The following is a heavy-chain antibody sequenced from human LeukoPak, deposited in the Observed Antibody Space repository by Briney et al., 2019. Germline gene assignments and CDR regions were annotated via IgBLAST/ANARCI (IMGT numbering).Heavy chain of an antibody. CDR1: GFTFCSYA. CDR3: ARDRQGGGAAAGTPYYYYMDV. V-gene: IGHV3-64*01. J-gene: IGHJ6*03. CDR2: ISSNGGST. D-gene: IGHD6-13*01. Sequence: AGGSLRLSCAASGFTFCSYAMQWVRQAPGKGLEYVSAISSNGGSTYYANSVKGRFTISRDNSKNTLYLQMGSPRAEDMDVYNCARDRQGGGAAAGTPYYYYMDVWGKGTTVTVSS.